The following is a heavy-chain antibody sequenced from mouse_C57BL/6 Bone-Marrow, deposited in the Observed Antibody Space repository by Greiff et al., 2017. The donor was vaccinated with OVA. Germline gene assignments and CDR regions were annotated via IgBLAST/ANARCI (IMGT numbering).Heavy chain of an antibody. CDR3: DRSDYYGSSPWFAY. CDR2: IDPEDGET. Sequence: EVQLQQSGAELVKPGASVKLSCTASGFNFNDYYMHWVKQRPEQGLEWIGRIDPEDGETKYAPKFQGKATITVDTSSNTAYLQLSSLTSEDTAVYSFDRSDYYGSSPWFAYWGQGTIGTVSA. D-gene: IGHD1-1*01. J-gene: IGHJ3*01. CDR1: GFNFNDYY. V-gene: IGHV14-2*01.